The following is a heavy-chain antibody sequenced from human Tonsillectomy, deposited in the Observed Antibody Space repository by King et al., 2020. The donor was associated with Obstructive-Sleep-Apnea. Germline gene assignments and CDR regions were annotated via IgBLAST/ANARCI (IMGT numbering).Heavy chain of an antibody. CDR2: ISYDGINK. CDR1: GFTFSNTA. D-gene: IGHD2-2*02. Sequence: VQLVESGGGVVQPGRSLRLSCAASGFTFSNTAIHWVRQAPGKGLEWVAVISYDGINKHYADSVKGRFTISRDNSKNMLYLQMNSLRAEDTAVYFCARGYRVSYFDYWGQGTLVTVSS. CDR3: ARGYRVSYFDY. J-gene: IGHJ4*02. V-gene: IGHV3-30*04.